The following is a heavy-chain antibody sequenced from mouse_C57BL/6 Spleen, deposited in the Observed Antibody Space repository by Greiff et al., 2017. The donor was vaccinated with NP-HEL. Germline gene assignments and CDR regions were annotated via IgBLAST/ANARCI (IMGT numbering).Heavy chain of an antibody. CDR3: ARDYGSSPNFDY. CDR1: GYAFSSSW. CDR2: IYPGDGDT. D-gene: IGHD1-1*01. J-gene: IGHJ2*01. V-gene: IGHV1-82*01. Sequence: QVQLQQSGPELVKPGASVKISCKASGYAFSSSWMNWVKQRPGQGLEWIGRIYPGDGDTNYNGKFKGKATLTADKSSSTAYMQLSSLTSEDSAVDFCARDYGSSPNFDYWGQGTTLTVSS.